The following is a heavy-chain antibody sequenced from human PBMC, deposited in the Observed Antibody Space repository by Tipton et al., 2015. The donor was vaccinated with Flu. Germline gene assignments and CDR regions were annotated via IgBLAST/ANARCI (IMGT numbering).Heavy chain of an antibody. V-gene: IGHV1-2*02. Sequence: QLVQSGADVKKPGASVKVSCKASGYTFTGYFIHWVRQAPGQGLEWMGWINPNSGGTNYAQNFQGRVTMTMDTSITTAYMDLGSLKSDDTAVYYCARDWGTGTANMDVWGQGSLVTVSS. CDR1: GYTFTGYF. J-gene: IGHJ4*02. CDR3: ARDWGTGTANMDV. CDR2: INPNSGGT. D-gene: IGHD1-7*01.